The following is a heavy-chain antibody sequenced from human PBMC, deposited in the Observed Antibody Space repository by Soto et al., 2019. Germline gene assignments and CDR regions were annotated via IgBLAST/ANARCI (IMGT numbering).Heavy chain of an antibody. V-gene: IGHV4-31*03. CDR2: IYYSGST. J-gene: IGHJ5*02. Sequence: SETLSLTCTVSGGSISSGGYYWSWIRQHPGKGLEWIGYIYYSGSTYYNPSLKSRVTISVDTSKNRFSLKLSSVTAADTAVYYCARVESRPGITGTTRYDFDPWGQGTLVTVSS. D-gene: IGHD1-7*01. CDR3: ARVESRPGITGTTRYDFDP. CDR1: GGSISSGGYY.